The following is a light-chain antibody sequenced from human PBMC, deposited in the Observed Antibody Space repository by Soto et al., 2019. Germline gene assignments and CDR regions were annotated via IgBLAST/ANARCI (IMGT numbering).Light chain of an antibody. CDR1: QGVSSH. J-gene: IGKJ5*01. CDR3: QRLNGYTIT. CDR2: EVS. Sequence: DIQLTQFPSSMPASVGDIVTITCRASQGVSSHLAWHQQKPGKDHEILIYEVSTLQSGVTSRFSGSGSGTDFTLTIRSLQPEEVATYYCQRLNGYTITFGQGTRLEIK. V-gene: IGKV1-9*01.